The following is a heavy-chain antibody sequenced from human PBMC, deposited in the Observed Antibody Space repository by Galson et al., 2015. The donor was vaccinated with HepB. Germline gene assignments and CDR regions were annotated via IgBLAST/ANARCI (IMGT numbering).Heavy chain of an antibody. V-gene: IGHV3-21*01. J-gene: IGHJ4*02. CDR3: VRDSVWGEDPPNFDN. CDR2: IHGSSRYI. Sequence: SLRLSCAASGFTFSSYTMSWVRQAPGRGLEWVSSIHGSSRYIYYADSLRGRFTISRDNANNSLFLQLNRLEAEGTAVYFCVRDSVWGEDPPNFDNWGQGTLVAVSS. CDR1: GFTFSSYT. D-gene: IGHD1-26*01.